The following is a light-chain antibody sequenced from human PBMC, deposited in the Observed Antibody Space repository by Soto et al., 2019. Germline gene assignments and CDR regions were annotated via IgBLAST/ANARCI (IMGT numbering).Light chain of an antibody. CDR1: QSVSSY. V-gene: IGKV3-11*01. CDR2: DAS. J-gene: IGKJ1*01. Sequence: EILFAQCPATLSLSPGEGATLSCRASQSVSSYLAWYPQRPGQAPRPLIYDASTRATGIPARFSGSVSGTDFSLTISRLEPEDFAVFYCQQRSNWSTWTFGQGTKV. CDR3: QQRSNWSTWT.